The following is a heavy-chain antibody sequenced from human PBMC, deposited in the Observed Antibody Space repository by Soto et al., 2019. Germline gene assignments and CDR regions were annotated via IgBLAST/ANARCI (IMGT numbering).Heavy chain of an antibody. J-gene: IGHJ6*02. CDR2: ISYDGSNK. CDR3: ARDCYYGSGSSCRYYYGMDV. Sequence: GGSLRLSCAASGFTFSSYAMHWVRQAPGKGLEWVAVISYDGSNKYYADSVKGRFTISRDNSKNTLYLQMNSLRAEDTAVYYCARDCYYGSGSSCRYYYGMDVWGQGTTVTVSS. V-gene: IGHV3-30-3*01. D-gene: IGHD3-10*01. CDR1: GFTFSSYA.